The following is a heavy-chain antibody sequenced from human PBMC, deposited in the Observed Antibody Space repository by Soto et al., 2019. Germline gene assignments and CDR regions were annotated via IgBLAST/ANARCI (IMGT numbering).Heavy chain of an antibody. Sequence: PGGSLRLSCAASGFTFSSYWMSWVRQAPGKGLEWVANIKQDGSEKYYVDSVKGRFTISRDNAKNSLYLQMNSLRAEDTAVYYCARETIMDYYYYYGMDVWGQGNTVTVS. CDR2: IKQDGSEK. J-gene: IGHJ6*01. CDR1: GFTFSSYW. D-gene: IGHD3-16*01. V-gene: IGHV3-7*01. CDR3: ARETIMDYYYYYGMDV.